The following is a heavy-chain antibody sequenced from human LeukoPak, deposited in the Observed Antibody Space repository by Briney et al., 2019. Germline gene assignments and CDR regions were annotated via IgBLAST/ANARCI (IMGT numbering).Heavy chain of an antibody. D-gene: IGHD2-8*02. J-gene: IGHJ4*02. CDR1: GGSISSYY. CDR2: IYHSGST. V-gene: IGHV4-4*09. CDR3: ARWAGGPFDY. Sequence: SETLSLTCTVSGGSISSYYWSWIRQPPGKGLEWIGYIYHSGSTNYNPSLKSRVTISVDTSKNQFSLKLSSVTAADTAVYYCARWAGGPFDYWGQGTLVTVSS.